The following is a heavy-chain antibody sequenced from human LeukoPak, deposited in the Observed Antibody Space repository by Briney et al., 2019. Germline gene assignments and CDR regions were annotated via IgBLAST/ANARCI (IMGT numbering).Heavy chain of an antibody. CDR2: ISSSGSDI. CDR1: GFTFSSYS. Sequence: GGSLRLSCAASGFTFSSYSMNWVRQAPGKGLEWVSLISSSGSDIYYADSVKGRFTISRDNTKNALYLQMNSLRVEDRAVYYCAKGRRGSSYVHYFDSWGQGALVTVSS. V-gene: IGHV3-21*01. CDR3: AKGRRGSSYVHYFDS. J-gene: IGHJ4*02. D-gene: IGHD5-18*01.